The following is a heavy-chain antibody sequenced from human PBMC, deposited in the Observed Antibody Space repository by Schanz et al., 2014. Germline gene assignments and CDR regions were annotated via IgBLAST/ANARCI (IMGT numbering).Heavy chain of an antibody. V-gene: IGHV3-21*02. CDR3: ARPIYDLWSGSFDY. Sequence: EVLLVESGGGLVTPGESLRLSCAASGFTFSSYSMNWVRQAPGKGLEWVSSVSHGGTYIYYADSVRGRFTISRDNAKNSLFLQMHSLRADDTAVYYCARPIYDLWSGSFDYWGQGPLVTVSS. CDR1: GFTFSSYS. CDR2: VSHGGTYI. J-gene: IGHJ4*02. D-gene: IGHD3-3*01.